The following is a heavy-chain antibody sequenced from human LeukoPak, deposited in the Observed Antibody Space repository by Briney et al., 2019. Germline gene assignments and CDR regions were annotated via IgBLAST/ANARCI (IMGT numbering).Heavy chain of an antibody. D-gene: IGHD6-13*01. J-gene: IGHJ6*03. Sequence: GGSLRLSCAASGFTFSSYSMNWVRQAPGKGLEWVSYISSSSSTIYYADSVKGRFTISRDNAKNSLYLQMNSLRAEDTAVYYCARGWAAAVIPDYYYMDVWGKGTTVTVSS. CDR1: GFTFSSYS. CDR3: ARGWAAAVIPDYYYMDV. CDR2: ISSSSSTI. V-gene: IGHV3-48*04.